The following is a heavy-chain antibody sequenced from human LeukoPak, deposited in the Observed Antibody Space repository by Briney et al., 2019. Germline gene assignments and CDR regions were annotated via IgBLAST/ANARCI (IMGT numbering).Heavy chain of an antibody. CDR3: ARVCCSSTSWLFDP. CDR2: INPNSGGT. J-gene: IGHJ5*02. D-gene: IGHD2-2*01. Sequence: ASVKVSCKASGYTFTGYYMHWVRQAPGQGLEWMGRINPNSGGTNYAHKFQGRVTMPRDTSISTAYMELSRLRSDDTAVYYCARVCCSSTSWLFDPWGQGTLVTVSS. CDR1: GYTFTGYY. V-gene: IGHV1-2*06.